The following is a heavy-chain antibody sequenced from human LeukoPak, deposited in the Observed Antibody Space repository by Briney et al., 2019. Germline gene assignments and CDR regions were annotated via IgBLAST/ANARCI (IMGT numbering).Heavy chain of an antibody. V-gene: IGHV1-2*02. CDR2: INPNSGGT. CDR3: ARDLGYCSGGSCWSAYYYGMDV. J-gene: IGHJ6*02. Sequence: ASMKVSCKASGYTFTGYYMHWVRQAPGQGLEWMGWINPNSGGTNYAQKFQGRVTMTRDTSISTAYMELSRLRSDDTAVYYCARDLGYCSGGSCWSAYYYGMDVWGQGTTVTVSS. CDR1: GYTFTGYY. D-gene: IGHD2-15*01.